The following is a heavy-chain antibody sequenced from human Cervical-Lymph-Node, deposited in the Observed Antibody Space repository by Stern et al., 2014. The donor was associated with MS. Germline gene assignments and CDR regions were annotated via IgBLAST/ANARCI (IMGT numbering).Heavy chain of an antibody. D-gene: IGHD6-13*01. Sequence: QLQLQESGPGLVRPSETLSLSCTVSRGSISSSYWSWIRQPPGRGLQWIGYIYNGDTNYNPSLKSRVTISVDTSKNQFSLMLSSVTAADTAVYYCARMAPAGPFDFWGQGTLVTVSS. V-gene: IGHV4-59*01. CDR1: RGSISSSY. CDR3: ARMAPAGPFDF. CDR2: IYNGDT. J-gene: IGHJ4*02.